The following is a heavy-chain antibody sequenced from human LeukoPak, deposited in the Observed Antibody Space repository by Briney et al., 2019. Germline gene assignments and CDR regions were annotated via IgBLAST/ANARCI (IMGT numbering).Heavy chain of an antibody. CDR1: GGSFSDYD. CDR3: ARDRYYYDSSSYYWLFDY. Sequence: SETLSLTCAVYGGSFSDYDWSWIRQPPGKGLEWIGEISHSGTTNCDPSLKSRISMSIDTSRSQFSLNLSSVTAADTAVYYCARDRYYYDSSSYYWLFDYWGQGTLVTVSS. D-gene: IGHD3-22*01. V-gene: IGHV4-34*10. CDR2: ISHSGTT. J-gene: IGHJ4*02.